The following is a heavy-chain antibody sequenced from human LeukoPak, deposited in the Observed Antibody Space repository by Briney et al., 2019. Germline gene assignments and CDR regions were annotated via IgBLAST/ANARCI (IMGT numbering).Heavy chain of an antibody. J-gene: IGHJ4*02. CDR2: ISGVGDAT. CDR3: ARDPRGPTTYDSNGRDSLDY. Sequence: PGGSLRLSCAASDFSFITYAMSWVRQAPGKGLEWVSTISGVGDATYYADSVKGRFTISRDNSKNTLYLQMNSLRAEDTAVYYCARDPRGPTTYDSNGRDSLDYWGQGTLVTVSS. V-gene: IGHV3-23*01. D-gene: IGHD3-22*01. CDR1: DFSFITYA.